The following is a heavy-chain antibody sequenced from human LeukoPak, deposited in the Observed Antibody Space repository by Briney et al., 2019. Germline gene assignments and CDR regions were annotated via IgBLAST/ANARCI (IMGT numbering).Heavy chain of an antibody. CDR2: ISGSGGST. Sequence: GGSLRLSCAASGFTFSSYAMSWVRQAPGKGLEWVSAISGSGGSTYYADSVKGRFTVSSDNSKNTLYLQMNSLRADDTAVYYCAKYGSGRSFDYWGQGTLVTVSS. CDR1: GFTFSSYA. V-gene: IGHV3-23*01. J-gene: IGHJ4*02. D-gene: IGHD3-10*01. CDR3: AKYGSGRSFDY.